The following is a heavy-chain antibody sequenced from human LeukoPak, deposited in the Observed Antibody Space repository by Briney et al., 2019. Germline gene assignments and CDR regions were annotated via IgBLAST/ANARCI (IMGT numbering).Heavy chain of an antibody. CDR3: AKSIERILQPAYYFDY. Sequence: PGGSLRLSCAASGFTFSSYGMHWVRQAPGKGLEWVAVISYDGSNKYYADSVKGRFTISRDNSKNTLYLQMNSLRAEDTAVYYCAKSIERILQPAYYFDYWGQGTLVTVSS. D-gene: IGHD4-11*01. CDR2: ISYDGSNK. V-gene: IGHV3-30*18. J-gene: IGHJ4*02. CDR1: GFTFSSYG.